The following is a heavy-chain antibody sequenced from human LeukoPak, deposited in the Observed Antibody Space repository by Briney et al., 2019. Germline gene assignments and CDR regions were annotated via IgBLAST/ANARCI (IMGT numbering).Heavy chain of an antibody. D-gene: IGHD3-10*01. V-gene: IGHV1-2*02. CDR2: INPNSGGT. J-gene: IGHJ6*02. Sequence: ASVTVSCKASGYTFTGYYMHGVRRAPGRGREGVGWINPNSGGTNYAQKFEGRVTITRDTSISTAYMELSRLRSDDTAVYYCARDLRAMVRGVIYHYYGMDVWGQGTTVTVSS. CDR3: ARDLRAMVRGVIYHYYGMDV. CDR1: GYTFTGYY.